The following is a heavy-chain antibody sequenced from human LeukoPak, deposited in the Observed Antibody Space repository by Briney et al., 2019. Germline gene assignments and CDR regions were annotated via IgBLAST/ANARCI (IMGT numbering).Heavy chain of an antibody. V-gene: IGHV3-48*03. Sequence: GGSLRLSCAASGFTFRTYEMNWDRQAPGKGLEWVSYISGSGTTIYYADSVKGRFTISRDNAKNSLYLQMNSLRVEDTAVYYFASYIRYFTLDVWGKGTTVTISS. CDR2: ISGSGTTI. D-gene: IGHD3-9*01. CDR1: GFTFRTYE. J-gene: IGHJ6*04. CDR3: ASYIRYFTLDV.